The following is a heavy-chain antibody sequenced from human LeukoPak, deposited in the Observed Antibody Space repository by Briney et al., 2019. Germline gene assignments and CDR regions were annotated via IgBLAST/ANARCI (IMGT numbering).Heavy chain of an antibody. Sequence: PGGSLRLPCAASGFTFGNSAMHWVRQAPGKGLEGVSGISWNSAGIHYADSVKGRFTISRDNAKNSLYLQMNSLRAEDTALYYCAKATRSSLVASFDVWGQGTMVTVSS. J-gene: IGHJ3*01. CDR2: ISWNSAGI. CDR3: AKATRSSLVASFDV. D-gene: IGHD2-8*02. CDR1: GFTFGNSA. V-gene: IGHV3-9*01.